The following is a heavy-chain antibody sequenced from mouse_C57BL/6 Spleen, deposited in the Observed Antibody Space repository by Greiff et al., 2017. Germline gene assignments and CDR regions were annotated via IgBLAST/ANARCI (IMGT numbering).Heavy chain of an antibody. Sequence: QVQLQQSGPELVKPGASVKISCKASGYAFSSSWMNWVKQRPGQGLEWIGRIYPGDGDTNYNGKFKGKATLTADKSSSTAYMQLSSLTSEDSAVYFFSRRRGNLDYWGQGTTLTVSS. CDR3: SRRRGNLDY. D-gene: IGHD2-1*01. CDR1: GYAFSSSW. V-gene: IGHV1-82*01. CDR2: IYPGDGDT. J-gene: IGHJ2*01.